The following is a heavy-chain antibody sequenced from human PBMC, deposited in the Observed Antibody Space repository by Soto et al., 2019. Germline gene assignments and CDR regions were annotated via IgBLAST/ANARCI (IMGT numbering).Heavy chain of an antibody. CDR1: GGTFSSYA. V-gene: IGHV1-69*13. CDR2: IIPIFGTA. Sequence: SVKVSCKASGGTFSSYAISWVRQAPGQGLEWMGGIIPIFGTANYAQKFQGRVTITADESTSTAYMELSSLRSEDTAVYYCAREIRWYSSSWYSSGAFDIWGQGTMVTVSS. J-gene: IGHJ3*02. CDR3: AREIRWYSSSWYSSGAFDI. D-gene: IGHD6-13*01.